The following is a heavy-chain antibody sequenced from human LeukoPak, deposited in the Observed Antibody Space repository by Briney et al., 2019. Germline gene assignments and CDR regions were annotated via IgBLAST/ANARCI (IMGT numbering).Heavy chain of an antibody. CDR3: STELEGDTYGFDN. CDR1: GGTFSSYA. Sequence: SVKVTCKASGGTFSSYAICWVRHAPGQGLEWMGGIIPIFGTANYAQKFQGRVTITADESTSTAYMELSSTRFYDTAGYAYSTELEGDTYGFDNWGQGTMVTVSS. V-gene: IGHV1-69*13. CDR2: IIPIFGTA. J-gene: IGHJ3*02. D-gene: IGHD3-16*01.